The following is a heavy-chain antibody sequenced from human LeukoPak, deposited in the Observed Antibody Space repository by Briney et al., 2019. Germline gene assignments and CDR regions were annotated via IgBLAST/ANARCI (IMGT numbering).Heavy chain of an antibody. J-gene: IGHJ4*02. CDR3: ARTVVRLQLRSWVPFDY. CDR2: ISSSSSYI. V-gene: IGHV3-21*01. D-gene: IGHD5-24*01. CDR1: GFTFSSYS. Sequence: GGSLRLSCAASGFTFSSYSMNWVRQAPGKGLEWVSSISSSSSYIYYADSVKGRFTISRDNTKNSLYLQMNSLRAEDTAVYYCARTVVRLQLRSWVPFDYWGQGTLVTVSS.